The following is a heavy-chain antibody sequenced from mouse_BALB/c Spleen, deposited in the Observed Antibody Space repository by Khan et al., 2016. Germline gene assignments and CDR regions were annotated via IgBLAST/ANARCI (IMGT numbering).Heavy chain of an antibody. V-gene: IGHV3-2*02. CDR2: ISYSGST. D-gene: IGHD1-1*01. CDR1: GYSITSDYA. Sequence: EVQLQESGPGLVKPSQSLSLTCTVTGYSITSDYAWNWIRQFPGNKLEWMGYISYSGSTSYNPSLKSRISITREPSKNQFFLQLNSVTTEDTATYYCARTYGYGSPSFTYWGQGTLVTVSA. CDR3: ARTYGYGSPSFTY. J-gene: IGHJ3*01.